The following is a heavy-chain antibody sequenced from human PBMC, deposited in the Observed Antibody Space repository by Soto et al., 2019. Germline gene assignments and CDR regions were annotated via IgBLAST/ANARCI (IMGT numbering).Heavy chain of an antibody. V-gene: IGHV1-46*03. CDR1: GYTFTSYY. CDR3: ARDPVYYGSPLGYFPL. J-gene: IGHJ2*01. CDR2: INPSAGSR. Sequence: QVQLVQSGAEVKKPGASVKVSCKASGYTFTSYYMHWVRQAPGQGLEWMGIINPSAGSRDYAQNFQGRVTMTRDTSTSTVYMELSSLRSEDTAVYYCARDPVYYGSPLGYFPLWGRGTLVTVSS. D-gene: IGHD3-10*01.